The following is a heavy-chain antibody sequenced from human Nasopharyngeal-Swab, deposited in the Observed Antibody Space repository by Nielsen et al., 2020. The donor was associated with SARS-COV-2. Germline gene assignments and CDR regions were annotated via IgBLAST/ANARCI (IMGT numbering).Heavy chain of an antibody. CDR3: ARDAGGGYSYGWTYYYYGMDV. CDR2: ISYDGSNK. D-gene: IGHD5-18*01. CDR1: GFTFSSYA. J-gene: IGHJ6*02. Sequence: GESLKISCAASGFTFSSYAMHWVRQAPGKGLEWVAVISYDGSNKYYADSVKGRFTISRDNSKNTLYLQMNSLRAEDTAVYYCARDAGGGYSYGWTYYYYGMDVWGQGPTVTVSS. V-gene: IGHV3-30*04.